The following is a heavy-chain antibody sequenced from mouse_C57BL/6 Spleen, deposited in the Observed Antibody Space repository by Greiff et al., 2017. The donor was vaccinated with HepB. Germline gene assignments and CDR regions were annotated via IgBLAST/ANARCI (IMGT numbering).Heavy chain of an antibody. V-gene: IGHV1-59*01. Sequence: QVQLQQPGAELVRPGTSVKLSCKASGYTFTSYWMHWVKQRPGQGLEWIGVIDPSDSYTNYNQKFKGKATLTVDTSSSTAYMQLSSLTSEDSAVYYCARHYYGSSPYWYFDVWGTGTTVTVSS. CDR3: ARHYYGSSPYWYFDV. CDR2: IDPSDSYT. CDR1: GYTFTSYW. J-gene: IGHJ1*03. D-gene: IGHD1-1*01.